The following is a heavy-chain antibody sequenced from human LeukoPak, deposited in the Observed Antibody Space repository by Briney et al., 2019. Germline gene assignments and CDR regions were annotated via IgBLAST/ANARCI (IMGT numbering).Heavy chain of an antibody. Sequence: SETLSLTCTVSGVSISSGGYYWSWIRQHPGKGLEWIGYIYYSGSTYYNPSLKSRVTISVDTSKNQFSLKLSSVTAADTAVYYCARTITVASYYYYYVDVWGKGTTVTVSS. CDR3: ARTITVASYYYYYVDV. V-gene: IGHV4-31*03. J-gene: IGHJ6*03. D-gene: IGHD3-10*01. CDR1: GVSISSGGYY. CDR2: IYYSGST.